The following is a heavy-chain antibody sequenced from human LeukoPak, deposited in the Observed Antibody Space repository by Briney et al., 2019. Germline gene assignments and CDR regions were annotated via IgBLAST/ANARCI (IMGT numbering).Heavy chain of an antibody. J-gene: IGHJ4*02. CDR1: GFTFSSYA. Sequence: GGSLRLSCAASGFTFSSYAMSWVCQAPGKGLEWVSAISGSGGSTYYADSAKGRFTISRDNSKNTLNLQMNSLRAEDTAVYYCAKGPDTAMDPAYFDYWGQGTLVTVSS. D-gene: IGHD5-18*01. CDR2: ISGSGGST. V-gene: IGHV3-23*01. CDR3: AKGPDTAMDPAYFDY.